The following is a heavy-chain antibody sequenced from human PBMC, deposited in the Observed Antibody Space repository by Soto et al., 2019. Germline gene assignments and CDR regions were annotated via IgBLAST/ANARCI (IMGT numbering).Heavy chain of an antibody. J-gene: IGHJ4*02. CDR3: ASAGYGAYRLDY. CDR2: IYHSGST. D-gene: IGHD4-17*01. V-gene: IGHV4-30-2*05. Sequence: PSETLSLTCAVSGGSISSGGYSWSWIRQPPGKGLEWIGYIYHSGSTYYNPSLESRFTISVDTSKNQFSLKLSSVTAADTAVYYCASAGYGAYRLDYCDQGTLVTVS. CDR1: GGSISSGGYS.